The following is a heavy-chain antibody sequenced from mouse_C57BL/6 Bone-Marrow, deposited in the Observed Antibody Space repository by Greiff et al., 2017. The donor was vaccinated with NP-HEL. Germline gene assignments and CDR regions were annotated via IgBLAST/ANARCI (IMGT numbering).Heavy chain of an antibody. CDR2: IHPSDSAT. CDR3: AIRDWLTTAYYFGY. J-gene: IGHJ2*01. CDR1: GYTFTSYW. V-gene: IGHV1-74*01. Sequence: QVQLQQPGAELVKPGASVKVSCKASGYTFTSYWMHWVKQRPGQGLEWIGRIHPSDSATNYNQKFKGKATLTVDKSSSTAYMQLSSLTSEDSAVYYCAIRDWLTTAYYFGYWGQGTTLTVSS. D-gene: IGHD1-2*01.